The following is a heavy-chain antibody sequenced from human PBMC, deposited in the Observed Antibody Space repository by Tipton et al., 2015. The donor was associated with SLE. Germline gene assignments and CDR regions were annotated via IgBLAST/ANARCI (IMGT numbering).Heavy chain of an antibody. CDR2: FYYGKST. J-gene: IGHJ4*02. CDR1: GVSISSASFY. CDR3: ARLISAYDCNFDY. Sequence: LSLTCTVSGVSISSASFYWGWIRQPPGKGLEWIGSFYYGKSTFYNPSLKSRVTISVDTSTNRLSLQLSSVTAADTALYYCARLISAYDCNFDYWGQGTLVTVSS. D-gene: IGHD5-12*01. V-gene: IGHV4-39*07.